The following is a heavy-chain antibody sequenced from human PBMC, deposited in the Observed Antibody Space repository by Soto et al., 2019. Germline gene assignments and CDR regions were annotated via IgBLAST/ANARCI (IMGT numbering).Heavy chain of an antibody. D-gene: IGHD6-13*01. J-gene: IGHJ4*02. CDR2: IKQDGSQI. CDR1: GFTFSSYW. Sequence: GGSLRLSCAASGFTFSSYWMNWVRQAPGKGLEWVASIKQDGSQIYYLDSVKGRFTISRDNAKNSLYLQMNSLRAEDTAVYYCARAMAAAGSYWGQGTLVTAPQ. V-gene: IGHV3-7*05. CDR3: ARAMAAAGSY.